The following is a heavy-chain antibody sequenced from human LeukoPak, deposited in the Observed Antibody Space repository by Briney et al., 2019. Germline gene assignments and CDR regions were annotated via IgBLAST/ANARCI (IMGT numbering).Heavy chain of an antibody. J-gene: IGHJ3*02. CDR1: GFTFSSYS. CDR3: ARLHSGSYYGDAFDI. CDR2: ISSSSSYI. V-gene: IGHV3-21*01. Sequence: GGSLRLSCAASGFTFSSYSMNWVRQAQGKGLEWVSSISSSSSYIYYADSVKGRFTISRDNSKNSLYLQTNTLRAEDTAVYYCARLHSGSYYGDAFDIWGQGTMVTVSS. D-gene: IGHD1-26*01.